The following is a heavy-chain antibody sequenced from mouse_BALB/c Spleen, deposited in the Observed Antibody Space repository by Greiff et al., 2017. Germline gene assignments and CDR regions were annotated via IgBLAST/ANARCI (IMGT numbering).Heavy chain of an antibody. CDR3: ARDYYDYDAY. J-gene: IGHJ3*01. CDR1: GYSITSGYY. Sequence: EVKLMESGPGLVKPSQSLSLTCSVTGYSITSGYYWNWIRQFPGNKLEWMGYISYDGSNNYNPSLKNRISITRDTSKNQFFLKLNSVTTEDTATYYCARDYYDYDAYWGQGTLVTVSA. D-gene: IGHD2-4*01. V-gene: IGHV3-6*02. CDR2: ISYDGSN.